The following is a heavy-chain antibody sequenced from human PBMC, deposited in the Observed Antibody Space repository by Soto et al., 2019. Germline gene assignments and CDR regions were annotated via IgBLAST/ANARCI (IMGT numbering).Heavy chain of an antibody. CDR3: ARTVLVLDIRGDQYADYYSYLDV. Sequence: PGKGLEWIGYIYYSGSTYYNPSLKSRVTISVDTSKNQFSLKLSAVTAADTAIYYCARTVLVLDIRGDQYADYYSYLDV. D-gene: IGHD2-21*01. J-gene: IGHJ6*03. CDR2: IYYSGST. V-gene: IGHV4-30-4*01.